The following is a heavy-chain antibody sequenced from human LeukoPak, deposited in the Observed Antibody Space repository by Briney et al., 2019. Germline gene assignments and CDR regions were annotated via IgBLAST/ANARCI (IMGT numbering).Heavy chain of an antibody. CDR3: ARVNYGPTDY. CDR1: GGSFSGYY. D-gene: IGHD4-17*01. Sequence: EPSETLSLTCAVYGGSFSGYYWSWIRQPPGKGLEWIGEINHSGSTNYNPSLKSRVTISVDTSKNQFSLKLSSVTAADTAVYYCARVNYGPTDYWGQGTLVTVSS. CDR2: INHSGST. J-gene: IGHJ4*02. V-gene: IGHV4-34*01.